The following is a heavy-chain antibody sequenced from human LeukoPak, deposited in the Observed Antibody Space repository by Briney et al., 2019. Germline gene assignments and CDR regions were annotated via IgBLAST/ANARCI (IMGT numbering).Heavy chain of an antibody. D-gene: IGHD6-19*01. CDR1: GGSISSSSYY. V-gene: IGHV4-39*01. CDR3: ARTYSSGWATNWFDP. J-gene: IGHJ5*02. CDR2: IYYSGST. Sequence: SETLSLTCTVSGGSISSSSYYWGWIRQPPGKGLEWIGSIYYSGSTYYNSSLKSRVTISVDTSKNQFSLKLSSVTAADTAVYYCARTYSSGWATNWFDPWGQGTLVTVSS.